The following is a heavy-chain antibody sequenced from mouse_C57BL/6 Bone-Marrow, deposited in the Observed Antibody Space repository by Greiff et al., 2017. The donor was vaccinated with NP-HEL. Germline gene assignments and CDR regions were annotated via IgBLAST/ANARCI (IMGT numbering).Heavy chain of an antibody. CDR3: ARSGLLWYSWFAY. J-gene: IGHJ3*01. CDR2: ILPGSGSS. V-gene: IGHV1-9*01. Sequence: VQLVESGAELMKPGASVKLSCKATGYTFTGYWIEWVKQRPGHGLEWIGVILPGSGSSSYNEKFKGKATFTADTSSNTAYMQLSSLTTEDSAIYYCARSGLLWYSWFAYWGRGTLVTVSA. CDR1: GYTFTGYW. D-gene: IGHD2-1*01.